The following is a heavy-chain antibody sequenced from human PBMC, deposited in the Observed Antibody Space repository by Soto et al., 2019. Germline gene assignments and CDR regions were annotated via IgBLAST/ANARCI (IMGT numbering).Heavy chain of an antibody. Sequence: QVQLQESGPGLVKPSETLSLTCTVSGSSMTGYYWNWIRQPPGKGLEWIGYIYNSGATSYIPSLKSRVSISIEASKNQFSLNLASATAADTAVYFCVRNTVTALRYFDYWGQGILVTVSS. CDR1: GSSMTGYY. V-gene: IGHV4-4*09. CDR3: VRNTVTALRYFDY. D-gene: IGHD4-17*01. CDR2: IYNSGAT. J-gene: IGHJ4*02.